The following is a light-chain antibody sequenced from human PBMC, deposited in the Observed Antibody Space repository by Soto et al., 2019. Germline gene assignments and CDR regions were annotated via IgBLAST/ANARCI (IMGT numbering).Light chain of an antibody. CDR3: SSYAGRYTYV. V-gene: IGLV2-8*01. J-gene: IGLJ1*01. CDR1: STDVGGYNY. Sequence: QSSLTQPPSAAGSPGQSVTISCTGTSTDVGGYNYVSWYRQYPGKAPKLMIYEVSKRPSGVPDRFSGSKSGNTASLTVSGLQAEDEADYYCSSYAGRYTYVFGTGTKVTVL. CDR2: EVS.